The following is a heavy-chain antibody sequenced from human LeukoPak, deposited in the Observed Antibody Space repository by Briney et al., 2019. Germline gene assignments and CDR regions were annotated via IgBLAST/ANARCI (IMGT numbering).Heavy chain of an antibody. CDR3: AREDYYDSSGYSYYFDY. CDR2: IYTSGST. J-gene: IGHJ4*02. D-gene: IGHD3-22*01. CDR1: GGSISSYY. V-gene: IGHV4-4*07. Sequence: SETLSLTCTVSGGSISSYYWSWIRQPAGKGLEWIGRIYTSGSTNYNPSLKSRVTMSVDTSKNQFSLKLSSVTAADTAVYYCAREDYYDSSGYSYYFDYWGQGTLVTVSS.